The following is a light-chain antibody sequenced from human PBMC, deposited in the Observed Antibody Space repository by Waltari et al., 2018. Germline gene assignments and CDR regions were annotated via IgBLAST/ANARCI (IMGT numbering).Light chain of an antibody. CDR1: NLGDKY. V-gene: IGLV3-1*01. J-gene: IGLJ1*01. Sequence: SYELTQPPSVSVSPGQTASITCSGDNLGDKYACWYQRKPCQSPVLVIYQDTQRPSGIPERFSGSSSGNTATLTIGGTQAMDEADYYCQAWDSSTRYVFGSGTKVTVL. CDR2: QDT. CDR3: QAWDSSTRYV.